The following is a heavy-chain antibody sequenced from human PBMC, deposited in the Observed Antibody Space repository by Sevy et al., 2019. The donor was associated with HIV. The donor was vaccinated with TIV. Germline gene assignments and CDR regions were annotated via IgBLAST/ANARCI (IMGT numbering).Heavy chain of an antibody. Sequence: SETLSLTCTVSGGSISSYYWSWIRQPPGKGLEWIGYIYYSGSTNYNPSLKSRVTISVDTSKNQFSLKLSSVTAPDTAVYYCARREIAAAGYFDYWGQGTLVTVSS. J-gene: IGHJ4*02. CDR1: GGSISSYY. CDR2: IYYSGST. D-gene: IGHD6-13*01. V-gene: IGHV4-59*01. CDR3: ARREIAAAGYFDY.